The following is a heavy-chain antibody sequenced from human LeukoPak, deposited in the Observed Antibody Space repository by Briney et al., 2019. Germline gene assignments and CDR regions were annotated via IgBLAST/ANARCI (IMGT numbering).Heavy chain of an antibody. D-gene: IGHD1-20*01. Sequence: GGSLRLSCAASGFTFSSYWMSWVRQAPGKGLEWVANIKQDGSEKYYVDSVKGRFTISRDNAKNSLYLQMNSLRAEDTAVYYCARGHRIITGNSYYFDYWGQGTLVTVSS. V-gene: IGHV3-7*01. CDR1: GFTFSSYW. CDR3: ARGHRIITGNSYYFDY. J-gene: IGHJ4*02. CDR2: IKQDGSEK.